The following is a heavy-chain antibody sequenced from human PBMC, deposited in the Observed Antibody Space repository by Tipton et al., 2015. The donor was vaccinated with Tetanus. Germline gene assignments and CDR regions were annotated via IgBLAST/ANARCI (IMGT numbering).Heavy chain of an antibody. D-gene: IGHD1-1*01. J-gene: IGHJ4*02. CDR1: GGSVSSGDYD. CDR2: VHYSGRT. V-gene: IGHV4-61*08. Sequence: TLSLTCTVSGGSVSSGDYDWNWVRQPPGKGLEWVGYVHYSGRTNSSPSRKSRLTLSVDKSKNEVSLRLTSVTAADTAVYYCSRANNDYPKKGPFDFWGQGTRVTVSP. CDR3: SRANNDYPKKGPFDF.